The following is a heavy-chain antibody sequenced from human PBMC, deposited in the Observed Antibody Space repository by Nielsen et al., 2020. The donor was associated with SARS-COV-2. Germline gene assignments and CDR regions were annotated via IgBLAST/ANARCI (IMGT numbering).Heavy chain of an antibody. D-gene: IGHD3-10*01. CDR3: VRDYYGSGSFYGRWFDP. CDR1: GFTFDDYA. V-gene: IGHV3-9*01. J-gene: IGHJ5*02. CDR2: ISWNSGSI. Sequence: SLKISCAASGFTFDDYAMHWVRQAPGKGLEWVSGISWNSGSIGYADSVKGRFTISRDNAKNSVTLQMNSLRAEDTGVYYCVRDYYGSGSFYGRWFDPWGQGTLVTVSS.